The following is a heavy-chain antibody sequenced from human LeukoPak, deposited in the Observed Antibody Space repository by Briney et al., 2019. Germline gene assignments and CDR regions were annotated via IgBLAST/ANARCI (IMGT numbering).Heavy chain of an antibody. J-gene: IGHJ5*02. Sequence: SQTLSLTCTVSGAPISSGSYYWTWIRQPAGKGLEWIGRIYTSGNTNYNPSLKSRVTISIDTSKNQFSLKLSSVTAADAAVYYCAKDSCGGSCNSYWFDPWGQGTLVTVSS. CDR3: AKDSCGGSCNSYWFDP. D-gene: IGHD2-15*01. CDR2: IYTSGNT. V-gene: IGHV4-61*02. CDR1: GAPISSGSYY.